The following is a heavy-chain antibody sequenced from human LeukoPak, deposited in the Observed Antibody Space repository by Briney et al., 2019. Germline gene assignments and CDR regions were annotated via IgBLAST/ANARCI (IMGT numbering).Heavy chain of an antibody. J-gene: IGHJ5*02. CDR1: GFTFSSYS. V-gene: IGHV3-21*01. CDR3: ARDGGPEPT. Sequence: GGSLRLSCAASGFTFSSYSMNWVRQAPGKGLEWVSSISSSSSYIYCADSVKGRFTISRDNAKNSLYLQMNSLRAEDTAVHYCARDGGPEPTWGQGTLVTVSS. CDR2: ISSSSSYI.